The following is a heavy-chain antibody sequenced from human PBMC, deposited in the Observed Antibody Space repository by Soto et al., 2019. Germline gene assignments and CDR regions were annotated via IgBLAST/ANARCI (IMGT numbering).Heavy chain of an antibody. D-gene: IGHD5-12*01. Sequence: QLQLQESGPGLVKPSETLSLTCTVSGGSISSSSYYWGWIRQPPGKGLEWIGSIYYSGSTYYNPSLTSRVTISVDTSKNQFSLKLSSVTAADTAVYYCARLNFGEMATIGGWYFDYWGQGTLVTVSS. J-gene: IGHJ4*02. CDR1: GGSISSSSYY. CDR2: IYYSGST. V-gene: IGHV4-39*01. CDR3: ARLNFGEMATIGGWYFDY.